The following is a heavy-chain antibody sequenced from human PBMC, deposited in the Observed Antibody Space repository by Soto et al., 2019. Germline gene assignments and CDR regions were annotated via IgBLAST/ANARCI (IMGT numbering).Heavy chain of an antibody. D-gene: IGHD5-12*01. Sequence: ASVKVSCKASRYTFTSYAMHWVRQAPGQRLEWMGWINAGNGNTKYSQKFQGRVTITRDTSASTAYMELSSLRSEDTAVYYCARPGPEMATYYFDYWGQGTLVSVSS. CDR2: INAGNGNT. CDR3: ARPGPEMATYYFDY. V-gene: IGHV1-3*01. J-gene: IGHJ4*02. CDR1: RYTFTSYA.